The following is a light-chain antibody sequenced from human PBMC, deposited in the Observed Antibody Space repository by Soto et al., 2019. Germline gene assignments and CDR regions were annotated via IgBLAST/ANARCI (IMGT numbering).Light chain of an antibody. J-gene: IGKJ3*01. Sequence: DIQMTQSPSSLSASVGDTVTITCRASQGISSSLAWYQQKAGKVPDLLIYGASTLQSGVPSHFSGSVSGTDFTLTISSLQPEDVATYYCQEYHSPPFTFGPGTKVEMK. CDR3: QEYHSPPFT. CDR2: GAS. CDR1: QGISSS. V-gene: IGKV1-27*01.